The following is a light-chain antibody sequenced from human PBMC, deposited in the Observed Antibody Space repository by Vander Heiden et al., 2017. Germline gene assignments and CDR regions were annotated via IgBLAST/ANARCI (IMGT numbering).Light chain of an antibody. CDR1: SSGSKD. CDR2: NDS. Sequence: YVLTQPPSVSVAPGQTARITCGGNSSGSKDLHCDQQKPGHALVLVVYNDSDRPLCVPGRFSGSNSGNTATLTIGRVEVGDEAYYYCQVWDSYSVVFGGGTKLTV. CDR3: QVWDSYSVV. J-gene: IGLJ2*01. V-gene: IGLV3-21*02.